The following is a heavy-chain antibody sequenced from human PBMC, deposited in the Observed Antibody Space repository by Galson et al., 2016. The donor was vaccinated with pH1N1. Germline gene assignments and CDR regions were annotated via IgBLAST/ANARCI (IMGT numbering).Heavy chain of an antibody. CDR1: GFTFSSYA. V-gene: IGHV3-30-3*01. D-gene: IGHD3-10*01. J-gene: IGHJ3*02. Sequence: SLRLSCAASGFTFSSYAIHWVRQAPGKGLEWVAIISYDGSNKYYADSVKGRFTISRDNSKNTLYLQMNSLRAEDTAVYYCARGGFGPRGDAFDIWGQGTMVTVSS. CDR2: ISYDGSNK. CDR3: ARGGFGPRGDAFDI.